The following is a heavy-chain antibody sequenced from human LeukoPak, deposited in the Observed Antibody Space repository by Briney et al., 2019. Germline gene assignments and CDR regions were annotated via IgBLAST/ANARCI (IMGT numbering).Heavy chain of an antibody. Sequence: GGSLRLSCAASGFTFSNAWMSWVRQAPGKGLEWVGRIKNKAVGGTTDYAAPVKGSFAISRDDSKNTLYLQMNSLKTEDTAVYYCATVAVIAVGGFDYWGQGTLVTVSS. J-gene: IGHJ4*02. CDR2: IKNKAVGGTT. CDR1: GFTFSNAW. D-gene: IGHD6-19*01. CDR3: ATVAVIAVGGFDY. V-gene: IGHV3-15*01.